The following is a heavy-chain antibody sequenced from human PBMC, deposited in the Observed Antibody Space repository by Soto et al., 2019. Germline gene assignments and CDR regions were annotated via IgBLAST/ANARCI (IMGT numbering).Heavy chain of an antibody. CDR2: ISSSSSYI. CDR3: ARDRREYSSSWYDYYYYYGMDV. CDR1: GFTFSSYS. V-gene: IGHV3-21*01. Sequence: PGGSLRLSCAASGFTFSSYSMNWVRQAPGKGLEWVSSISSSSSYIYYADSVKGRFTISRDNAKNSLYLQMNSLRAEDTAVYYCARDRREYSSSWYDYYYYYGMDVWGQGTTVTVSS. J-gene: IGHJ6*02. D-gene: IGHD6-13*01.